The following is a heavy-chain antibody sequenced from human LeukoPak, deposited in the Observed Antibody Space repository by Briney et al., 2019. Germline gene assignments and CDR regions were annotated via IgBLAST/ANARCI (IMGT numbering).Heavy chain of an antibody. Sequence: SETLSLTCSVSGGSISSYYWSWIRQPPGKGLEWLGYIYYTGDTKYNPSLRSRVTMSLDMSKNHFSLRLTSVTAADTAVYYCARSNGSDYWGQGTPVTVSS. CDR3: ARSNGSDY. D-gene: IGHD6-19*01. CDR2: IYYTGDT. CDR1: GGSISSYY. V-gene: IGHV4-59*01. J-gene: IGHJ4*02.